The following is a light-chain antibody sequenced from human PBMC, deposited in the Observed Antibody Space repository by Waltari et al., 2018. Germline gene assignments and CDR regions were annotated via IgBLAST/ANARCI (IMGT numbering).Light chain of an antibody. Sequence: QSVLTQPPSASGTPGQRVTISCSGSSSSIGSKTVNWYQQLPGMAPKLLIYSNKQRPPGVPDRFSGSKSGTSASLAISGLQSEDEADYYCAAWDDSLKGVFGGGTKLTVL. CDR3: AAWDDSLKGV. CDR1: SSSIGSKT. J-gene: IGLJ2*01. CDR2: SNK. V-gene: IGLV1-44*01.